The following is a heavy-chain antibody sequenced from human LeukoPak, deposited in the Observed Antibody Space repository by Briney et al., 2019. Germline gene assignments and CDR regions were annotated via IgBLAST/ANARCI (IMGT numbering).Heavy chain of an antibody. V-gene: IGHV4-39*07. CDR1: GGSISSSSYY. D-gene: IGHD3-16*02. Sequence: SETLSLTCTVSGGSISSSSYYWSWIRQPPGKGLEWIGEINHSGTTNYNPSLKRRVTISVDTSKNQFSLKLSSVTAADTAVYYCARALPPYDYVWGSYRLENNWFDPWGQATLVTVSS. CDR2: INHSGTT. J-gene: IGHJ5*02. CDR3: ARALPPYDYVWGSYRLENNWFDP.